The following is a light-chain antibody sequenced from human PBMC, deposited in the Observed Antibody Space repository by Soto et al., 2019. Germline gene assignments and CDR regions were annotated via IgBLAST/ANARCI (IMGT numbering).Light chain of an antibody. CDR2: EVA. CDR3: CSHSSSITWM. V-gene: IGLV2-14*03. Sequence: SVLTQPASVSGSPGQPITMSCTGTSSDVGGYNFVSWYQQHPGKAPKLIVHEVANRLSGVSGRFSGSKSGNTAFLTISGLQAEDEAVYYCCSHSSSITWMFGGGTKVTVL. J-gene: IGLJ3*02. CDR1: SSDVGGYNF.